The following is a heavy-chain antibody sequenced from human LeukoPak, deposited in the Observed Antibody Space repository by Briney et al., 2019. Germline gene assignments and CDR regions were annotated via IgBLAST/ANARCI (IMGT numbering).Heavy chain of an antibody. V-gene: IGHV3-48*04. CDR3: ARGRKRLVVPATASIDY. CDR2: ISSSSSTI. D-gene: IGHD2-2*01. Sequence: GGSLRLSCAASGFTFSSYGMHWVRQAPGKGLEWVSYISSSSSTIYYADSVKGRFTISRDNAKNSLYLQMNSLRAEDTAVYYCARGRKRLVVPATASIDYWGQGTLVTVSS. CDR1: GFTFSSYG. J-gene: IGHJ4*02.